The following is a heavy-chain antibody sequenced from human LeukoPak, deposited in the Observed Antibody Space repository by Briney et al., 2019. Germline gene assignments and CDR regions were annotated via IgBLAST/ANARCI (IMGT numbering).Heavy chain of an antibody. CDR1: GGSISTYY. CDR2: ISNGGST. V-gene: IGHV4-59*01. CDR3: VRLQPNTGEWAFDI. D-gene: IGHD1-1*01. Sequence: SETLSLTCTVSGGSISTYYWSWIRQPPGEGLEWIGYISNGGSTKYNPSLKSRVTISLDASKNQLSLKLRSVTAADTAVYHCVRLQPNTGEWAFDIWGQGTMVSVSS. J-gene: IGHJ3*02.